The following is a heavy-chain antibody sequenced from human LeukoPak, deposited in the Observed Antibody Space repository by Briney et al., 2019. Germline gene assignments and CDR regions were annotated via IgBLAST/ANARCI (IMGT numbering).Heavy chain of an antibody. J-gene: IGHJ4*02. V-gene: IGHV4-39*07. Sequence: SQTLSLTCTVSGGSINSGTNYWSWIRQPPGKGLEWIGSIYHSGSTYYNPSLKSRVTISVDTSKNQFSLKLSSVTAADTAVYYCARNGDWSYGSGYYFDYWGQGTLVTVSS. CDR3: ARNGDWSYGSGYYFDY. CDR1: GGSINSGTNY. D-gene: IGHD3-10*01. CDR2: IYHSGST.